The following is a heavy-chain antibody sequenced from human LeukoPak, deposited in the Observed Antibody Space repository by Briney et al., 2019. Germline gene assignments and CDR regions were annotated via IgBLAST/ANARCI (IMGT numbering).Heavy chain of an antibody. CDR1: GGSISSGGYS. D-gene: IGHD3-9*01. V-gene: IGHV4-30-2*01. CDR2: IYHSGST. Sequence: SQTLSLTCAASGGSISSGGYSWSWIRQPPGKGLEWIGYIYHSGSTYYNPSLKSRVTISVDRSKNQFSLKLSSVTAADTAVYYCAGYDILTGYYTDYWGQGTLVTVSS. J-gene: IGHJ4*02. CDR3: AGYDILTGYYTDY.